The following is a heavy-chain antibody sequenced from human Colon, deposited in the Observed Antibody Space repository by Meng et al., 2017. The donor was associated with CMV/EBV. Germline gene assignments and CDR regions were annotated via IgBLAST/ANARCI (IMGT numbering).Heavy chain of an antibody. CDR3: ARDHQGSWYIDNY. CDR1: GYTVRNDY. D-gene: IGHD6-13*01. J-gene: IGHJ4*02. CDR2: INPLGGT. V-gene: IGHV1-46*01. Sequence: SCKANGYTVRNDYVHWVRQAPGKGLEWMGLINPLGGTNYAQAFQGRLSLTRDTSTSTVFMELNSLKSDDTAMYYCARDHQGSWYIDNYWGQGTLVTVSS.